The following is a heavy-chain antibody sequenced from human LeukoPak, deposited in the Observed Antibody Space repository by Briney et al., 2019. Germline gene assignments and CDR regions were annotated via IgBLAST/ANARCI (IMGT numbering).Heavy chain of an antibody. V-gene: IGHV4-61*02. CDR2: IYTSGRS. Sequence: SQTLSLTCTVSGGSISSGSYYWSWIRQPAGKGLEWIGRIYTSGRSNYNPSLKSRVTMSVDTSKNQFSLKLSSVTAADTAVYYCARLPTVVTRGAFDIWGQGTMVTVSS. CDR3: ARLPTVVTRGAFDI. D-gene: IGHD4-23*01. CDR1: GGSISSGSYY. J-gene: IGHJ3*02.